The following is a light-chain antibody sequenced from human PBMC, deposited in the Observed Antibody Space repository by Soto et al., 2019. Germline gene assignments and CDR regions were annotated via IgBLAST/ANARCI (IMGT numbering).Light chain of an antibody. CDR1: QSLLHSNGYTY. CDR2: LGS. V-gene: IGKV2-28*01. J-gene: IGKJ1*01. CDR3: MQALQTPWT. Sequence: DIVVTQSPLSLPVTPGEPASISCRSSQSLLHSNGYTYLDWYLQKPGQSPQLLIYLGSNRASGVPDRFSGSESGTDFTLQISRVEAEDVGVYYCMQALQTPWTFGQGTNVEIK.